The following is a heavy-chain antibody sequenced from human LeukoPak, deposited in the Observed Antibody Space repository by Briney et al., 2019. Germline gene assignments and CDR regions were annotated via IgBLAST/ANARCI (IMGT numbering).Heavy chain of an antibody. D-gene: IGHD6-6*01. CDR2: IAHDASII. J-gene: IGHJ3*02. V-gene: IGHV3-30*03. CDR1: GFSFSTYG. Sequence: GGSLRLSCAASGFSFSTYGMHWVRQAPGKGLEWVADIAHDASIIYYSDSVKGRFTISRDNSKNTLYLQMNSLRAEDTAVYYCAGEYSSSSGRAFDIWGQGTVVTVSS. CDR3: AGEYSSSSGRAFDI.